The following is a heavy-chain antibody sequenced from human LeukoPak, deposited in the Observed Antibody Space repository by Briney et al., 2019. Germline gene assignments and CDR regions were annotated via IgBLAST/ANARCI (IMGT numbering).Heavy chain of an antibody. Sequence: PGGSLRLSCAASGFTFSSYWMHWVRQAPGKGLVWVSRINSDGSSTNYADSVKGRFTISRDNAKNTLYLQMNSLRAEDTAVYYCRYYDSSGSQTDYWGQGTLVTVSS. CDR1: GFTFSSYW. J-gene: IGHJ4*02. CDR3: RYYDSSGSQTDY. CDR2: INSDGSST. D-gene: IGHD3-22*01. V-gene: IGHV3-74*01.